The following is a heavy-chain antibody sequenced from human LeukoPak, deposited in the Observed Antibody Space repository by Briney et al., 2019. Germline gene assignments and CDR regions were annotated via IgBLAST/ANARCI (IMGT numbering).Heavy chain of an antibody. D-gene: IGHD1-26*01. CDR3: AKGWSRQYYFDY. CDR1: GFTLSGYG. V-gene: IGHV3-48*01. Sequence: GGSLRLSCAASGFTLSGYGMNWVRQAPGKGLEWVSYISSSTRIIYYADSVKGRFTISRDNSKNTLYLQMNSLRAEDTAVYYCAKGWSRQYYFDYWGQGTLVTVSS. CDR2: ISSSTRII. J-gene: IGHJ4*02.